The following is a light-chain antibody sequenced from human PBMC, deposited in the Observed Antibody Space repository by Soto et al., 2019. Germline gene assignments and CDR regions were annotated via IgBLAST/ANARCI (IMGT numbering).Light chain of an antibody. V-gene: IGLV2-11*01. CDR2: DVT. Sequence: QSVLTQPRSVSGSPGQSVTISCTGTSSDVGAYTYVSWFQQHPGKAPKLIIYDVTKRPSGVPHHFSGSKSGNTASLTISGLQAEDEADYYCCSYAGGYPHVFGTGTQLTVL. CDR1: SSDVGAYTY. CDR3: CSYAGGYPHV. J-gene: IGLJ1*01.